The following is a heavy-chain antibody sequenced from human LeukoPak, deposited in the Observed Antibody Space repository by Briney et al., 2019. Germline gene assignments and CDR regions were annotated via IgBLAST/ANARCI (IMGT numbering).Heavy chain of an antibody. Sequence: GGSLKLSCAASGFTFSSFEMNWVRQTPGKGLEWVSYISSSGTTINYADSVKGRFTISRDNARNSLYLQMNSLRDEDTAVYYCARDALHTAHFDYWGQGTLVTVSS. J-gene: IGHJ4*02. CDR2: ISSSGTTI. CDR1: GFTFSSFE. V-gene: IGHV3-48*03. CDR3: ARDALHTAHFDY. D-gene: IGHD5-18*01.